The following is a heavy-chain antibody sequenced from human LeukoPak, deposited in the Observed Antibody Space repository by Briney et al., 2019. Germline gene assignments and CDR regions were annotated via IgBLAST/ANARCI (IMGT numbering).Heavy chain of an antibody. CDR1: GYSISSGYF. D-gene: IGHD3-9*01. CDR2: IYISVST. J-gene: IGHJ6*03. CDR3: ARGGAYYDILTGYRNYYYYMDV. V-gene: IGHV4-38-2*02. Sequence: SETLSLTCTVSGYSISSGYFWGWIRQPAGKRLEWIGRIYISVSTNYNPSLKSRVTISVDTSKNQLSLKLSSVTAADTAVYYCARGGAYYDILTGYRNYYYYMDVWGKGTTVTISS.